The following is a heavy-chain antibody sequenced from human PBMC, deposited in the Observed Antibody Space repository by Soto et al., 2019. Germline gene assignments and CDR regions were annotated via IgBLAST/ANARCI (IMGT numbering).Heavy chain of an antibody. CDR1: GGSISSYY. CDR2: IYYSGST. J-gene: IGHJ4*02. D-gene: IGHD6-6*01. Sequence: SETLSPTCTVSGGSISSYYWRWIRQPPGKGLEWIGYIYYSGSTNYNPSLKSRVTISVDTSKNQFSLKLSSVTAADTAVYYCAIVRPEYSSAHYYFDYWGQGTLVTVSS. V-gene: IGHV4-59*01. CDR3: AIVRPEYSSAHYYFDY.